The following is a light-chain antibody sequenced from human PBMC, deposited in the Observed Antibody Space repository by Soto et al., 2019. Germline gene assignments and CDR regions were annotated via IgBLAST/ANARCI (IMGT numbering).Light chain of an antibody. J-gene: IGKJ5*01. CDR1: QSVSSSY. CDR3: QQRSHWPSIT. Sequence: EIVLTQSPGTLSLSPGERATLSCRASQSVSSSYLAWYQQKPGQAPRLLIYDASNRATAIPARFSGSGSGTDFTLTISSLEPEDFAVYYCQQRSHWPSITFGQGARLEIK. CDR2: DAS. V-gene: IGKV3D-20*02.